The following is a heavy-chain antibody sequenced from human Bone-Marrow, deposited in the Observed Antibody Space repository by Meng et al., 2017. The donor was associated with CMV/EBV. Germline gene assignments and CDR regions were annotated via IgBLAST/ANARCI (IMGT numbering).Heavy chain of an antibody. CDR2: ISGSGRST. CDR3: AKDIGYCSSTSCHYFDY. D-gene: IGHD2-2*01. Sequence: FTFTSYAMSWVRQAPGKGLEWVSAISGSGRSTYYADSVKGRFTISRDNSKNTLYLQMKSLRVEDTAVYYCAKDIGYCSSTSCHYFDYWGQGTLVTVSS. CDR1: FTFTSYA. J-gene: IGHJ4*02. V-gene: IGHV3-23*01.